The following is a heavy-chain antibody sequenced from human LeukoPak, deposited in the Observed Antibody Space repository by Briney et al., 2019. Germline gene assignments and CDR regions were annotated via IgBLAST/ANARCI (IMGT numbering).Heavy chain of an antibody. V-gene: IGHV4-39*07. CDR3: AREYYDYGEQALVFDY. D-gene: IGHD4-17*01. CDR1: GGSISSSSYY. Sequence: PSETLSLTCTVSGGSISSSSYYWGWIRQPPGKGLEWIGSIYYSGSTYYNPSLKSRVTISVDTSKNQFSLKLSSVTAADTAVYYCAREYYDYGEQALVFDYWGQGTLVTVSS. CDR2: IYYSGST. J-gene: IGHJ4*02.